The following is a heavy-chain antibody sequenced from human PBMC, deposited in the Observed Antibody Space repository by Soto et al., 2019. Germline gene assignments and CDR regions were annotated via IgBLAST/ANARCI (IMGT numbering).Heavy chain of an antibody. D-gene: IGHD3-16*01. V-gene: IGHV4-34*01. Sequence: QVQLQQWGAGLLKPSETLSLTCTVYGVSFSGYYWSWIRQPPGKGLEWIGEINDSGSPYYNPSLKSRVTISVDTSKNQCSLKLRSVTAADTAVYYCARNSYAAYFDGMDVWCQGTTVTVSS. J-gene: IGHJ6*02. CDR3: ARNSYAAYFDGMDV. CDR2: INDSGSP. CDR1: GVSFSGYY.